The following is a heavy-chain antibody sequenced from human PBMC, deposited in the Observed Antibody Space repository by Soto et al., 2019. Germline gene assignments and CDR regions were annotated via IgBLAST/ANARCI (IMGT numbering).Heavy chain of an antibody. CDR3: AKASSIQLWLEDYYYYGMDF. Sequence: GGSLRLSCAASGFTFSSYAMSWVRQAPGKGLEWVSAISGSGGSTYYADSVKGRFTISRDNSKNTLYLQMNSLRAEDTAVYYCAKASSIQLWLEDYYYYGMDFWGQGTTVTVSS. V-gene: IGHV3-23*01. CDR2: ISGSGGST. J-gene: IGHJ6*02. CDR1: GFTFSSYA. D-gene: IGHD5-18*01.